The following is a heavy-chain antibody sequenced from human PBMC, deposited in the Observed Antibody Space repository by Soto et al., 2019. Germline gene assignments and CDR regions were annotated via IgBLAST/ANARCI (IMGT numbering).Heavy chain of an antibody. CDR3: AKLKGGTRRAWYCDY. CDR2: ISGGGDYI. V-gene: IGHV3-23*01. J-gene: IGHJ4*02. CDR1: GFTFSSYA. Sequence: PGGSLRLSCAASGFTFSSYAINWVRQAPGKGLEWVSGISGGGDYIEYADSVKGRFTISRDNSKNTLYLQMNNLRAEDTAVYFCAKLKGGTRRAWYCDYWGQGTLVTVSS.